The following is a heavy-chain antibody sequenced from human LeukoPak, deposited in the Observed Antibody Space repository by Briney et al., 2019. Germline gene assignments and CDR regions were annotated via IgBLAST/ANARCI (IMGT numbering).Heavy chain of an antibody. CDR3: ATPEAGHLIDY. Sequence: GGSLRLSCAASGFTFSSYGMSWVRQAPGKGLEWVANIKQDGSEKDYVDSVKGRFTISRDNANNSLYLQTNSLRAEETAVYYCATPEAGHLIDYWGQGTLVTVSS. J-gene: IGHJ4*02. V-gene: IGHV3-7*01. CDR1: GFTFSSYG. CDR2: IKQDGSEK.